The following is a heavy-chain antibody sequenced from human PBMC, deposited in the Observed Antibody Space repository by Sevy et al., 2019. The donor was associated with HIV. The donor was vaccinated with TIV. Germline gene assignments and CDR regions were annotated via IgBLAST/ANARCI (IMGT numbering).Heavy chain of an antibody. V-gene: IGHV4-39*01. J-gene: IGHJ4*02. CDR3: ASHNYSDRSGYYYPVWFDY. Sequence: SETLSLTCTVSSGSISSSTYYWAWIRQPPGKGLEWIGSIFYSGSPYYNPSLQSRLTISVVTSKNKFSLKLSSVTAADPVVYYCASHNYSDRSGYYYPVWFDYWGRGTLVTVSS. CDR1: SGSISSSTYY. D-gene: IGHD3-22*01. CDR2: IFYSGSP.